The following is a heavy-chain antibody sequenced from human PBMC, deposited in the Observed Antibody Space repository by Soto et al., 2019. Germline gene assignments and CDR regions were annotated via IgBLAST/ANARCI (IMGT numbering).Heavy chain of an antibody. J-gene: IGHJ6*02. D-gene: IGHD2-8*01. CDR1: GYRFSSYW. V-gene: IGHV5-51*01. CDR3: ARQGSNGAYYYYGMDV. Sequence: PGESLKISCQGSGYRFSSYWIAWVRQMPGKGLEWMGIIYPGDSDTIYSPSFQGQVTFSVDKSTSTAYLQWSSLKASDTAMYYCARQGSNGAYYYYGMDVWGQGTTVTVCS. CDR2: IYPGDSDT.